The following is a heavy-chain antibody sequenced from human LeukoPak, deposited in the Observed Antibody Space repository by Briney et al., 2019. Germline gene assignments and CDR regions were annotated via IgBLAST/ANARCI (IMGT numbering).Heavy chain of an antibody. CDR1: GGSISSSSYY. CDR2: INYSGST. J-gene: IGHJ4*02. V-gene: IGHV4-39*01. CDR3: ARRHIAVAGGPFDY. D-gene: IGHD6-19*01. Sequence: MPSETLFLTCTVSGGSISSSSYYWGWIRQPPGKGLEWIGSINYSGSTNYNPSLKSRVTIFVDTSKNQFSLKLSSVTAADTAVYYCARRHIAVAGGPFDYWGQGTLVTVSS.